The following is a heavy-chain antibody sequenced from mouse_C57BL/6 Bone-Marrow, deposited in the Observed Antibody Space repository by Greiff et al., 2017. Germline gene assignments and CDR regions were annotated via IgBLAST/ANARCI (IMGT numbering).Heavy chain of an antibody. CDR2: IHPHSGST. J-gene: IGHJ3*01. D-gene: IGHD1-1*02. V-gene: IGHV1-64*01. Sequence: VTQRPGQGLEWIGMIHPHSGSTNYNEKFKSKATLTVDKSSGTAYMRLSSLTSEDAAVYDSARSVVFAYWGKGTLVTVSA. CDR3: ARSVVFAY.